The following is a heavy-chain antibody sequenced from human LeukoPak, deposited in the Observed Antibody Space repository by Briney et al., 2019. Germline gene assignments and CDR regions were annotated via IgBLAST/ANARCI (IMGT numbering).Heavy chain of an antibody. D-gene: IGHD5-18*01. CDR1: GYTFTSYY. CDR3: AKEIEGRGYSYGY. CDR2: INPSGGST. J-gene: IGHJ4*02. Sequence: GASVKVSCKASGYTFTSYYMHWVRQAPGQGLEWMGIINPSGGSTSYAQKFQGRVTMTEDTSTDTAYMELSSLRSEDTAVYYCAKEIEGRGYSYGYWGQGTLVTVSS. V-gene: IGHV1-46*01.